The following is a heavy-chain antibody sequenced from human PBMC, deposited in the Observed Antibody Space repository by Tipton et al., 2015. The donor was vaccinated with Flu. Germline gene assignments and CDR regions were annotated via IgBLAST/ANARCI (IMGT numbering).Heavy chain of an antibody. Sequence: TLSLTCTVSGGSMSSYYWSWIRQSPGKGLEWIGNIYYSGSPNYDPSLKSRVTISVDTFTNQFSLKLTSVTAADTAVYYCARRDYSNYVSDPKSWFDPWGQGILVTVSS. J-gene: IGHJ5*02. CDR2: IYYSGSP. CDR3: ARRDYSNYVSDPKSWFDP. V-gene: IGHV4-59*12. CDR1: GGSMSSYY. D-gene: IGHD4-11*01.